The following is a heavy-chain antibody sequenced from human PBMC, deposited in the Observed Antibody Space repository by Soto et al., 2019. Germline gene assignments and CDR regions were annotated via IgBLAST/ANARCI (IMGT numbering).Heavy chain of an antibody. CDR1: GFTFDGYT. CDR3: ARDPRINDYSWGSYPPAFDY. D-gene: IGHD3-16*02. V-gene: IGHV3-43*01. J-gene: IGHJ4*02. CDR2: IGWGSGYT. Sequence: GWSLRLSCAGSGFTFDGYTMHWFRQAPEKGLEWVSLIGWGSGYTYYADSVKGRFTISRDNGKNSLYLQMNSLRAEDTAVYYCARDPRINDYSWGSYPPAFDYWGQGTLVTVSS.